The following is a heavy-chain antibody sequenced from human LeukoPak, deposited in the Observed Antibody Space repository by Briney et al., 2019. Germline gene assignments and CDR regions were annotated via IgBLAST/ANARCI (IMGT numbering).Heavy chain of an antibody. Sequence: PGGSLRLSCAASGFTFSSYAMSWVRQAPGKGLEWVSAISGSGGGTYYADSVKGRFTISRDNAKNSLYLQMNSLRAEDTALYYCAKEGYSYGPRGFDYWGQGTLVTVSS. J-gene: IGHJ4*02. CDR2: ISGSGGGT. V-gene: IGHV3-23*01. CDR3: AKEGYSYGPRGFDY. CDR1: GFTFSSYA. D-gene: IGHD5-18*01.